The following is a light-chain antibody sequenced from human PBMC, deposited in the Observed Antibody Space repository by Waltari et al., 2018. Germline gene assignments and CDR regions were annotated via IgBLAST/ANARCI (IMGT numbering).Light chain of an antibody. J-gene: IGKJ5*01. CDR2: GAS. V-gene: IGKV3-15*01. CDR1: QSVSSN. Sequence: EIVMTQSPATLSVSPGERATLSCRASQSVSSNLAWYQQKPGQAPRTLSYGASTRATGIPARCSGSGSGTEFTLTISSLQSEDFAVYYCQQYNNWPPSITFGQGTRLEIK. CDR3: QQYNNWPPSIT.